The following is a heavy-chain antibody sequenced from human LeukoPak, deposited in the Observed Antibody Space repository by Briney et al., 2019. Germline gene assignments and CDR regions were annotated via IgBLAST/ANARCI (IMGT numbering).Heavy chain of an antibody. D-gene: IGHD6-13*01. CDR2: IWYDGSNE. V-gene: IGHV3-33*01. CDR1: GFTFSSYG. CDR3: ARELGIAAAGYYMDV. Sequence: PGGSLRLSCAASGFTFSSYGMHWVRQAPGKGLEWVAVIWYDGSNEYYADSVKGRFTISRDNSKNTLYLQMNSLRAEDTAVYYCARELGIAAAGYYMDVWGKGTTVTVSS. J-gene: IGHJ6*03.